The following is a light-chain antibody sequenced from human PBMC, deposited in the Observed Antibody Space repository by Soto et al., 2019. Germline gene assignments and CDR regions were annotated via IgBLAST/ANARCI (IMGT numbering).Light chain of an antibody. CDR3: AAWDASLDGYV. Sequence: QSALTQPPSGSGTPGQRVTISCSTSSSNLGDNTVNWYQHVPGTAPKLLIYSYDQRPSGVPDRFSGSESGTSASLATSGLQSEDEADYYCAAWDASLDGYVFGTGTKVTVL. J-gene: IGLJ1*01. V-gene: IGLV1-44*01. CDR2: SYD. CDR1: SSNLGDNT.